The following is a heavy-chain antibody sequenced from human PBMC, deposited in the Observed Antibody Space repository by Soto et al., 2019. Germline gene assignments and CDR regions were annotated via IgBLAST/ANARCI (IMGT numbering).Heavy chain of an antibody. CDR3: TRDNSCTFLAFPGDKESDSSGWWFDP. J-gene: IGHJ5*02. Sequence: ASVKVSCKASGISLINHYVHWVRQAPGQGPEWMGVINPAGSVTVYALKLQDRVTVTRDTSTSTVYMELNSLTSEDTAIYYCTRDNSCTFLAFPGDKESDSSGWWFDPWGQGTLVTVSS. V-gene: IGHV1-46*03. CDR1: GISLINHY. D-gene: IGHD2-21*01. CDR2: INPAGSVT.